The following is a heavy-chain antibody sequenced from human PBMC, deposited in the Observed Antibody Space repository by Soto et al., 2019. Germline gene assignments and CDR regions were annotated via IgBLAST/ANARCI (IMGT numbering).Heavy chain of an antibody. CDR3: AKDRDGYDPYYYGMDV. V-gene: IGHV3-23*01. CDR1: GFTFSSYA. D-gene: IGHD5-12*01. Sequence: GGSLRLSCAASGFTFSSYAMSWVRQAPGKGLEWVSAISGSGGSTYYADSVKGRFTISRDNSKNTLYLQMNSLRVEDTAVYYCAKDRDGYDPYYYGMDVWGQGTTVTVSS. J-gene: IGHJ6*02. CDR2: ISGSGGST.